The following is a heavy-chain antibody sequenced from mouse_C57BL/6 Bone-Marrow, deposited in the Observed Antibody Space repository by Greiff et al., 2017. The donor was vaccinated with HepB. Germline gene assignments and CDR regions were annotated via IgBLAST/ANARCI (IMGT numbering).Heavy chain of an antibody. CDR2: IDPENGDT. D-gene: IGHD3-3*01. Sequence: VQLQQSGAELVRPGASVKLSCTASGFNIKDDYMHWVKQRPEQGLEWIGWIDPENGDTEYASKFQGKATITADTSSNTAYLQLSSLASEDTAVYYCTTGRDGFAYWGQGTLVTVSA. CDR1: GFNIKDDY. CDR3: TTGRDGFAY. V-gene: IGHV14-4*01. J-gene: IGHJ3*01.